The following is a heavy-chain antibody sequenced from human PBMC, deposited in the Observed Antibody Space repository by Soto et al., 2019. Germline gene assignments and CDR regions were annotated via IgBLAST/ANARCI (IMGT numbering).Heavy chain of an antibody. D-gene: IGHD2-2*01. J-gene: IGHJ6*02. V-gene: IGHV3-43*01. CDR3: AKGLGYCSSTSCPYYYYGMDV. CDR2: ISWDGGST. Sequence: EVQLVESGGVVVQPGGSQRLSCAASGFTFDDYTMHWVRQAPGKGLEWVSLISWDGGSTYYADSVKGRFTISRDNSKNSLYLQMNSLRTEDTALYYCAKGLGYCSSTSCPYYYYGMDVWGQGTTVTVSS. CDR1: GFTFDDYT.